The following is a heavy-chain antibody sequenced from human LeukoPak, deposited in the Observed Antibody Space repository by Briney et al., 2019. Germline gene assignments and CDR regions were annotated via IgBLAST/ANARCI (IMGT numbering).Heavy chain of an antibody. CDR1: GGSFSGYY. CDR2: INHSGST. Sequence: SETLSLTCAVDGGSFSGYYWRWVRQPPGEGLGWVGEINHSGSTNYNPSLKSRVTISGDTSKNQFSLKLSSVTAADTAVYYCARAYYCSGGSCYLAWGQGTLVTVSS. CDR3: ARAYYCSGGSCYLA. D-gene: IGHD2-15*01. V-gene: IGHV4-34*01. J-gene: IGHJ5*02.